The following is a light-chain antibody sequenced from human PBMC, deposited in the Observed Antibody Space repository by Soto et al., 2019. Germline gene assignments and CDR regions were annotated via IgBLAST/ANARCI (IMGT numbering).Light chain of an antibody. J-gene: IGKJ1*01. CDR1: HSLNGR. V-gene: IGKV1-5*01. Sequence: DIQMTQSPSTLSSSIGDRVTITCRASHSLNGRLAWYRQRPGHAPDLLIYDVSTLETGVPSRFSGTGSETKFTPPISGLQPDDFATYTCQQYNYYSTSGPGTKV. CDR3: QQYNYYST. CDR2: DVS.